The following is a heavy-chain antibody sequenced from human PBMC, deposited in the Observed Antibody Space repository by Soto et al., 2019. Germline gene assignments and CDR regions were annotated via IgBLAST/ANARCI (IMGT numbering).Heavy chain of an antibody. J-gene: IGHJ5*02. CDR3: ARVGGGSYEYSGWFDP. CDR2: FYYSGST. D-gene: IGHD1-26*01. Sequence: QVQLQESGPGLVKPSETLSLTCTVSGGSISSYYWSWIRQPPGKGLEWIGYFYYSGSTNYNPSLKSRVTISVDTSKNQFSLKLSSVSAADTAVYYCARVGGGSYEYSGWFDPWGQGTLVTVSS. V-gene: IGHV4-59*01. CDR1: GGSISSYY.